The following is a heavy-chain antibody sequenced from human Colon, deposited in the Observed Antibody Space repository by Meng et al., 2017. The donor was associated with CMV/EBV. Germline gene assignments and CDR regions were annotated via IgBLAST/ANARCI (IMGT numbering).Heavy chain of an antibody. CDR1: GYTFTDYY. J-gene: IGHJ4*02. CDR2: INPKNGGT. CDR3: AIDEHFSIFPSFAF. V-gene: IGHV1-2*06. Sequence: ASGYTFTDYYIHWVRQAPGQGLEWMGRINPKNGGTNYAQKFQGRVTMTTHTSIPTAYMDLSSLNSSATALSSCAIDEHFSIFPSFAFWAQGTLVTVSS. D-gene: IGHD3-3*01.